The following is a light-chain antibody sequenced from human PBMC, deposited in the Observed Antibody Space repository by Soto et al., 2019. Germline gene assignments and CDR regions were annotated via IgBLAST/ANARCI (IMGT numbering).Light chain of an antibody. V-gene: IGKV3-20*01. J-gene: IGKJ4*01. CDR2: GAA. CDR1: QSVSSSY. Sequence: EIVLTQSPGTLSLSPGERATLSCRASQSVSSSYLAWYQQKPGQAPRLLIYGAASRATGIPDRFSGSGSGTDFTLTISRLVHEDFAVYNCQQYGSSLPLTFRGGTKVDVK. CDR3: QQYGSSLPLT.